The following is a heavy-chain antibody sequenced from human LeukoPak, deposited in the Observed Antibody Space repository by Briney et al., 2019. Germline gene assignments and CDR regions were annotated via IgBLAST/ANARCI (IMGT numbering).Heavy chain of an antibody. Sequence: GESLKISCKASGFSFTNYWIGWVRQMPGKGLELMGIIYPGDSDTRYSPSFQGQVTISADKSSSAAYLQWRSLKASDTAMYYCAGHSFDTVDAFDVWGQGTIVIVSA. CDR2: IYPGDSDT. CDR3: AGHSFDTVDAFDV. CDR1: GFSFTNYW. J-gene: IGHJ3*01. D-gene: IGHD2-2*02. V-gene: IGHV5-51*01.